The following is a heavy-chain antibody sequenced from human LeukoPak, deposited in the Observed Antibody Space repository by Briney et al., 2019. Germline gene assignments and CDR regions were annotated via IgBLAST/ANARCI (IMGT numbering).Heavy chain of an antibody. CDR1: GFTFSDYY. CDR2: ISSRTSDT. D-gene: IGHD1-1*01. V-gene: IGHV3-11*06. CDR3: TRVGSSGSADY. Sequence: GGSLRLSCAASGFTFSDYYMSWIRQAPGKGLEWVSYISSRTSDTNYVDSVKGRFTISRDNAKNSLYLQMNSLRAEDTAVYYCTRVGSSGSADYWGQGTPVTVSS. J-gene: IGHJ4*02.